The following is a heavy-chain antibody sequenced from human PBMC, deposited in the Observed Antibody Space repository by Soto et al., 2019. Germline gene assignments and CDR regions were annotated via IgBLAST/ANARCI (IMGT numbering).Heavy chain of an antibody. D-gene: IGHD5-12*01. Sequence: GASVKVSCKASGYTFTSYDINWVRQATGQGLEWMGWMNPNSGNTGYAQKFQGRVTMTRNTSISTAYMELSSLRSEDTAVYYCARSIPPPSSIVATEIDYWGQGTLVTVSS. CDR3: ARSIPPPSSIVATEIDY. J-gene: IGHJ4*02. CDR2: MNPNSGNT. V-gene: IGHV1-8*01. CDR1: GYTFTSYD.